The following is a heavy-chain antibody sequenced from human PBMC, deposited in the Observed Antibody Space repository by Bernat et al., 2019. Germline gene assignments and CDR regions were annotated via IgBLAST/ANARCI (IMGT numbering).Heavy chain of an antibody. CDR2: IIGDGSAT. J-gene: IGHJ4*02. D-gene: IGHD5-18*01. V-gene: IGHV3-74*01. Sequence: EVQLVESGGALVQSGGSLRLSCAASGFTFSNYWMHWVRQAPGKGLVWVALIIGDGSATNYADSVKGRFTISRDNAKKTLYLQMNSLRAEDTAVYYCARNSGDSYGSKDYWGQGTLVTVAS. CDR1: GFTFSNYW. CDR3: ARNSGDSYGSKDY.